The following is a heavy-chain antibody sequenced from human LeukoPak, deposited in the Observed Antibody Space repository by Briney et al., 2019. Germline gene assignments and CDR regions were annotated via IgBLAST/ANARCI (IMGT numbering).Heavy chain of an antibody. J-gene: IGHJ5*02. CDR3: ARERILWFGELSPRKNWFDP. D-gene: IGHD3-10*01. V-gene: IGHV4-4*02. CDR1: GNSIRSSHW. Sequence: SETLSLTCAVSGNSIRSSHWRNWVRAPPGKGLEWIGIFCLTGSSNYNPSLKSRVTISVDTSKNQFSLKLSSVTAADTAVYYCARERILWFGELSPRKNWFDPWGQGTLVTVSS. CDR2: FCLTGSS.